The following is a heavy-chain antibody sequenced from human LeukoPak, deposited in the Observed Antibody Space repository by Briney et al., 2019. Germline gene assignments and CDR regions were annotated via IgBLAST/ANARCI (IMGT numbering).Heavy chain of an antibody. Sequence: PGASLRLSCAACGFTFRNYVIHLVRQAPGKGLEWAAVTSSDLNVKLYADSVRGRFTISRDNSSNTLFLQLNGLRPEDTAIYYSERGGASGWYPYWGQGTLVTVSS. D-gene: IGHD6-19*01. J-gene: IGHJ4*02. V-gene: IGHV3-30*14. CDR3: ERGGASGWYPY. CDR2: TSSDLNVK. CDR1: GFTFRNYV.